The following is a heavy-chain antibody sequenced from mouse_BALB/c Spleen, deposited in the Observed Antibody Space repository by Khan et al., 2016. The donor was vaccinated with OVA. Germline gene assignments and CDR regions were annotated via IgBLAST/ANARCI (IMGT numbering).Heavy chain of an antibody. Sequence: EVELVESGGDLVKPGGSLKLSCAASGFTFSTYGMSWVRQTPDKRLEWVATVSTGGGYTYYPECVKGRFTISRANAKNTLYLQMRGLKSEDTAMFYCTRLAYYYESEGFAYWGQGTLVTVSA. CDR2: VSTGGGYT. CDR3: TRLAYYYESEGFAY. J-gene: IGHJ3*01. V-gene: IGHV5-6*01. D-gene: IGHD1-1*01. CDR1: GFTFSTYG.